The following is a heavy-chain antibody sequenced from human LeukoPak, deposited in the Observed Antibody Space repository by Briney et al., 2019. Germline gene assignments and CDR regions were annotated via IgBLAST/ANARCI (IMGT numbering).Heavy chain of an antibody. CDR2: MNPNSGNT. CDR3: ARDPDTAMVDFDY. D-gene: IGHD5-18*01. J-gene: IGHJ4*02. V-gene: IGHV1-8*01. CDR1: GYTFTSYD. Sequence: GASVKVSCKASGYTFTSYDINWVRQATGQGLEWMGWMNPNSGNTGYAQKFQGRVTMTRDTSTSTVYMELSSLRSEDTAVYYCARDPDTAMVDFDYWGQGTLVTVSS.